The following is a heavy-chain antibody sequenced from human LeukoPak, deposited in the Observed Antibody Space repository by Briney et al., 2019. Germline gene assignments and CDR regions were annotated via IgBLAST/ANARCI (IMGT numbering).Heavy chain of an antibody. D-gene: IGHD6-13*01. CDR2: ISSSGSTI. CDR3: AKDSTAAGTGSWFDP. J-gene: IGHJ5*02. V-gene: IGHV3-48*03. Sequence: GGSLRLSCAASGFTFSSYEMNWVRQAPGKGLEWVSYISSSGSTIYYADSVKGRFTISRDNSKNTLYLQMNSLRAEDTAVYYCAKDSTAAGTGSWFDPWGQGTLVTVSS. CDR1: GFTFSSYE.